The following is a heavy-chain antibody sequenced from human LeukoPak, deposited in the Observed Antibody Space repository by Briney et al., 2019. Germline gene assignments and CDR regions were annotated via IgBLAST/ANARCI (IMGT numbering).Heavy chain of an antibody. D-gene: IGHD4-17*01. Sequence: SETLSLTCAVYGGSFSGYYWSWIRQHPGKGLEWIGEINHSGSTNYNPSLKSRVTISVDTSKNQFSLKLSSVTAADTAVYYCVYDYGELDYWGQGTLVTVSS. CDR1: GGSFSGYY. V-gene: IGHV4-34*01. CDR3: VYDYGELDY. CDR2: INHSGST. J-gene: IGHJ4*02.